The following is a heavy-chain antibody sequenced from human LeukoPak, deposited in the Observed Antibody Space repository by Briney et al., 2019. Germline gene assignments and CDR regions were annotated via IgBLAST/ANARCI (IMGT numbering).Heavy chain of an antibody. J-gene: IGHJ6*02. CDR2: INSDGSST. CDR3: AREPPYYDSSDLYYYYGMDV. V-gene: IGHV3-74*01. D-gene: IGHD3-22*01. Sequence: GGSLRLSCAASGFTFSSYWMHWVRQAPGKGLVWVSRINSDGSSTSYADSVKGRFTISRDNAKNTLYLQMNSLRAEDTAVYYCAREPPYYDSSDLYYYYGMDVWGQGTTVTVSS. CDR1: GFTFSSYW.